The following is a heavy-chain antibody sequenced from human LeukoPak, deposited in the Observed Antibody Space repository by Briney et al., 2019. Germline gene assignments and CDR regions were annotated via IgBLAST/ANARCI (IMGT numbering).Heavy chain of an antibody. Sequence: GGSLRLSCAASGFSFSAYGVHWVRQAPGKGLEWVAVISYDGSNKYYADSVKGRFTISRDNSKNTLYLQMNSLRAEDTAVYYCARDIGYCSGGSCYDFDYWGQGTLVTVSS. CDR1: GFSFSAYG. CDR2: ISYDGSNK. J-gene: IGHJ4*02. D-gene: IGHD2-15*01. CDR3: ARDIGYCSGGSCYDFDY. V-gene: IGHV3-30*19.